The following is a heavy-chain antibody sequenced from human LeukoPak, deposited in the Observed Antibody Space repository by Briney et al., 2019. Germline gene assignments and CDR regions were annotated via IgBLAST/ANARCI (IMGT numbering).Heavy chain of an antibody. CDR3: ARDPTNRAVVINSFDY. J-gene: IGHJ4*02. Sequence: GGSLRLSCAASGFTFSSYSMNWVRQAPGKGLEWVSYISSSSSTIYYADSVKGRFTISRDNAKNSLYLQMNSLRAEDTAVYYCARDPTNRAVVINSFDYWGQGTLVTVSS. D-gene: IGHD3-22*01. CDR2: ISSSSSTI. CDR1: GFTFSSYS. V-gene: IGHV3-48*01.